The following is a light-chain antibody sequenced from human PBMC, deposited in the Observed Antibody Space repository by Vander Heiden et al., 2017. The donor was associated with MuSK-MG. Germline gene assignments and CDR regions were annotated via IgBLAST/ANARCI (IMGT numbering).Light chain of an antibody. V-gene: IGKV1-39*01. CDR3: QQCDSTPVT. Sequence: DIQMTQSPSSLSASVGDRVTITCRASQSISSYLNWYQQKPGKAPKLLIYAASSLQSGVPSRFSGSGSGTDFTLTISRLQPEDIATYYCQQCDSTPVTFGHGTKVDIK. CDR1: QSISSY. CDR2: AAS. J-gene: IGKJ3*01.